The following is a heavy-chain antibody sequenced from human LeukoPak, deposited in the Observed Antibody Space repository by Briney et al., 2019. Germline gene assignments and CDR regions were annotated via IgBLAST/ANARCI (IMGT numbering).Heavy chain of an antibody. J-gene: IGHJ4*02. V-gene: IGHV1-69*13. CDR1: GGTFSSYA. D-gene: IGHD3-22*01. CDR2: IIPIFATT. Sequence: GASVKVSCKASGGTFSSYAISWVRQAPGQGLEWMGGIIPIFATTNYAQKFQGRVTITADESTSTAYMELSSLRSEDTAVYYCARGGGYYYDFPLWGQGTLVTVSS. CDR3: ARGGGYYYDFPL.